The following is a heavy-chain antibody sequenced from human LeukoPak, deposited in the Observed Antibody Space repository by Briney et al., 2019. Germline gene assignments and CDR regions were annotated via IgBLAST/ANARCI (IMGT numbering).Heavy chain of an antibody. CDR2: IYYSGST. D-gene: IGHD4-23*01. V-gene: IGHV4-59*01. CDR1: GGSISSYY. CDR3: ARASSVVTIYDY. Sequence: SETLSLTCTVSGGSISSYYWSWIRQPPGKGLEWIGYIYYSGSTNYNPSLKSRVTISVDTSKNQFSLKLSSVTAADTAVYYCARASSVVTIYDYWGQGTLVTVSS. J-gene: IGHJ4*02.